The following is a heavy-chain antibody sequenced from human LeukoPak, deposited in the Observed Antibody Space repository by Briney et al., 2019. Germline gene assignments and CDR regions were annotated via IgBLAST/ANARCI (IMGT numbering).Heavy chain of an antibody. CDR1: GYSISSGYY. Sequence: PSETLSFTCTVSGYSISSGYYWGWIPQRPGKGLEWIGSIYHSGSTYYNPSLKSRVTISVDTSKNQFSLKLSSVTAADTAVYYCAREDTAMGYYWGQGTLVTVSS. CDR2: IYHSGST. D-gene: IGHD5-18*01. CDR3: AREDTAMGYY. J-gene: IGHJ4*02. V-gene: IGHV4-38-2*02.